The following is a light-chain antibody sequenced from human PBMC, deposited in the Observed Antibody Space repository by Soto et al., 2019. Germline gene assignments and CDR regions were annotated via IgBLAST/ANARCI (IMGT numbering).Light chain of an antibody. V-gene: IGLV1-40*01. CDR3: QSYDSSLSGYV. CDR2: GNS. CDR1: SSNIGAGYD. Sequence: QSVLTQPPSVSGAPGQRGTISCTRSSSNIGAGYDVHWYQQLPGTAPKLLIYGNSNRPSGVPDRFSGSKSGTSASLAITGLQAEDEADYYCQSYDSSLSGYVFGTGTKVTVL. J-gene: IGLJ1*01.